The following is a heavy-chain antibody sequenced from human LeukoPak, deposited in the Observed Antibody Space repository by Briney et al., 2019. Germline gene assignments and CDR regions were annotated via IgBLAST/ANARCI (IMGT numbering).Heavy chain of an antibody. CDR1: GFTFSSYA. CDR2: ISYDGSNK. V-gene: IGHV3-30-3*01. D-gene: IGHD5-12*01. CDR3: AREVYEATIIPGY. J-gene: IGHJ4*02. Sequence: QSGGSLRLSCAASGFTFSSYAMHWVRQAPGKGLEWVAVISYDGSNKYYADSVKGRFTISRDNSKNTLYLQMNSLRAEDTAVYYCAREVYEATIIPGYWGQGTLVTVSS.